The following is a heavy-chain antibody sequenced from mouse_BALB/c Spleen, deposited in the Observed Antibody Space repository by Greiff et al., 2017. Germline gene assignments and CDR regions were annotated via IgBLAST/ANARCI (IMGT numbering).Heavy chain of an antibody. V-gene: IGHV5-6-5*01. D-gene: IGHD1-1*01. J-gene: IGHJ2*01. CDR3: ARGITTVVAPFDY. CDR1: GFTFSSYA. CDR2: ISSGGST. Sequence: EVQVVESGGGLVKPGGSLKLSCAASGFTFSSYAMSWVRQTPEKRLEWVASISSGGSTYYPDSVKGRFTISRDNARNNLYLQMSSLRSEDTAMYYCARGITTVVAPFDYWGQGTTLTVSS.